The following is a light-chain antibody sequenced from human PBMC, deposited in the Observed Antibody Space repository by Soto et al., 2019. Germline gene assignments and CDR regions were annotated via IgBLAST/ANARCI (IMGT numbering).Light chain of an antibody. V-gene: IGLV2-23*02. Sequence: QSALTQPASMSGSPGQSITISCTGTSSDVGSYYPVSWFQQHPGKAPKLIIYEVNKRPSGVSDRFSGSKSGNTASLTISGRQAADEAEYYCCSYAADTTFFVFGTGTKLTVL. CDR1: SSDVGSYYP. CDR3: CSYAADTTFFV. CDR2: EVN. J-gene: IGLJ1*01.